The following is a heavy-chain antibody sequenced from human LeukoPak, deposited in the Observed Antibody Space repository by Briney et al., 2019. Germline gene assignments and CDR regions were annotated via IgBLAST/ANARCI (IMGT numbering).Heavy chain of an antibody. CDR1: GFTFSSYS. D-gene: IGHD3-9*01. CDR3: ANYDILTASQVYYFGN. CDR2: LYYSGSA. Sequence: TGGSLRLSCVASGFTFSSYSMNWVRQSPGKGLEWIGSLYYSGSAYYNPSLKSRVTISVDTSKSQFSLRLSSVTAADTAIYYCANYDILTASQVYYFGNWGQGTLVTVSS. J-gene: IGHJ4*02. V-gene: IGHV4-38-2*01.